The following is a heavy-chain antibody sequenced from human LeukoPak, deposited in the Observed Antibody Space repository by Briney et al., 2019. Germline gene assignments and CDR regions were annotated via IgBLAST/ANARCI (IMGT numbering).Heavy chain of an antibody. CDR3: AGVATGGSFRNP. Sequence: ASVKVSCKDSGGTFSSYAISWVRQAPGQELEWMGRIIPILGIANYAQKFQGRVTITADKSTSTAYMELSSLRSEDTAVYYCAGVATGGSFRNPWGLRTLVTVSS. CDR1: GGTFSSYA. D-gene: IGHD5-12*01. CDR2: IIPILGIA. V-gene: IGHV1-69*04. J-gene: IGHJ5*02.